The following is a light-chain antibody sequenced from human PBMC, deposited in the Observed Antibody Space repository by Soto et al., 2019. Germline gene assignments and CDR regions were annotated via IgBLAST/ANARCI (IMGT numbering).Light chain of an antibody. Sequence: QSVLTQPPSVSGAPGQRVTISCTGSSSNIGAGYDVHWYQQLPGTAPKSLINGNSNRPSGVPDRFSGSKSGTSASLAITGLQAEDEADYYCQSYDSSLSALYVFGTGTKLTVL. CDR3: QSYDSSLSALYV. J-gene: IGLJ1*01. CDR1: SSNIGAGYD. V-gene: IGLV1-40*01. CDR2: GNS.